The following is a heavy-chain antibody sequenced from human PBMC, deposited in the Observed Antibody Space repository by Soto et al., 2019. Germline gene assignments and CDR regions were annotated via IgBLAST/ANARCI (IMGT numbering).Heavy chain of an antibody. D-gene: IGHD4-17*01. CDR3: ARKHTVTTTRRLFDS. CDR2: ISYTGTT. Sequence: PSETLSLTCTVSGSSISDEYHWTWIRQSPAKGLEWIGYISYTGTTYYNPSLKSRVTISGDTSKNQFSLRMASVTAADTAVYYCARKHTVTTTRRLFDSWGQGSLVTVSS. V-gene: IGHV4-30-4*01. J-gene: IGHJ4*02. CDR1: GSSISDEYH.